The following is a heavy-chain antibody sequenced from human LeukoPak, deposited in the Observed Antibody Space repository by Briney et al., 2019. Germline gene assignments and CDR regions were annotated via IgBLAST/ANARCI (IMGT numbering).Heavy chain of an antibody. V-gene: IGHV3-74*01. J-gene: IGHJ5*02. CDR1: GFSLSGYW. CDR3: ARDPRNVGLAP. D-gene: IGHD2-15*01. CDR2: NNGGGSTT. Sequence: GGSLRLSCVASGFSLSGYWMYWVRQAPGKGLMYISRNNGGGSTTNYADVVKGRFTMSRDNVKNTLYLQMNSLRVEDTAVYYCARDPRNVGLAPWGQGTLVTVSS.